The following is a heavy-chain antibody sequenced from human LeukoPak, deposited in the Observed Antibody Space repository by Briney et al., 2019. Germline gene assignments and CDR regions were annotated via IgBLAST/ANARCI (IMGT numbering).Heavy chain of an antibody. CDR2: ISSNSSYI. J-gene: IGHJ6*02. D-gene: IGHD2-2*02. Sequence: GGSLRLSCAASGFTFSSYSMNWVRQAPGKGLEWVSSISSNSSYIYYADSVKGRFTISRDNAKNSLYLRMNSLRAEDTAVYYCARDSIVVVPAAIPVPYYYYGMDVWGQGTTVTVSS. CDR3: ARDSIVVVPAAIPVPYYYYGMDV. V-gene: IGHV3-21*01. CDR1: GFTFSSYS.